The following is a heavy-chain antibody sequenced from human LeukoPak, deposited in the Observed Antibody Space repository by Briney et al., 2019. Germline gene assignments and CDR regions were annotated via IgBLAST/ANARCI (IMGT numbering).Heavy chain of an antibody. J-gene: IGHJ4*02. CDR1: GGSFSGYY. CDR2: IYYSGST. D-gene: IGHD4-17*01. V-gene: IGHV4-59*01. CDR3: AREGPRGTTSH. Sequence: SETLSLTCAVYGGSFSGYYWSWIRQPPGKGLEWIGYIYYSGSTNYNPSLKSRVTISVDTSKNQFSLKLSSVTAADTAVYYCAREGPRGTTSHWGQGTLVTVSS.